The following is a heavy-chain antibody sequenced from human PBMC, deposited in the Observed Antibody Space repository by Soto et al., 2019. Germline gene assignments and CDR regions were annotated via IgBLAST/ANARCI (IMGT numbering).Heavy chain of an antibody. CDR3: ARTTHEEPTFDY. Sequence: VQLVQSGAEVKKPGASVKVSCKASGYTFTNFGISWVRQAPGQGLEWMGWVTGYDGNANYVQRFQGRVTMTTDTSTNTAYMDLRRLNSDDTAVYYCARTTHEEPTFDYWGQGTLVTVSS. J-gene: IGHJ4*02. D-gene: IGHD1-26*01. CDR1: GYTFTNFG. V-gene: IGHV1-18*01. CDR2: VTGYDGNA.